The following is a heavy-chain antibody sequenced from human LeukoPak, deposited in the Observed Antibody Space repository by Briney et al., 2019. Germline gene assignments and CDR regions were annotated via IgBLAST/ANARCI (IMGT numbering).Heavy chain of an antibody. CDR3: ASAILTGYLPNYFDY. Sequence: ASVKVSCKASGYTFTGYYMHWVRQAPGQGLEWMGWIIPIFGTANYAQKFQGRVTITADKSTSTAYMELSSLRSEDTAVYYCASAILTGYLPNYFDYWGQGTLVTVSS. V-gene: IGHV1-69*06. CDR1: GYTFTGYY. CDR2: IIPIFGTA. J-gene: IGHJ4*02. D-gene: IGHD3-9*01.